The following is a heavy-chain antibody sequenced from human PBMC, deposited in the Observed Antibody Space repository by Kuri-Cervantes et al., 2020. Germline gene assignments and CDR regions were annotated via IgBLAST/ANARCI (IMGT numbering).Heavy chain of an antibody. J-gene: IGHJ4*02. CDR2: ISYDGSNK. CDR3: ARESGY. V-gene: IGHV3-30*14. CDR1: GFTFSSYA. Sequence: GESLKISCAASGFTFSSYAMHWVRQAPGTGLEWVAVISYDGSNKYYADSVKGRFTISRDNSKNTLYLQMNSLRAEDTAVYYCARESGYWGQGTLVTVSS. D-gene: IGHD3-3*01.